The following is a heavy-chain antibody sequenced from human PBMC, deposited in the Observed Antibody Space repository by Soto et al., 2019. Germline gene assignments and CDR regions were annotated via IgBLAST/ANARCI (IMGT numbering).Heavy chain of an antibody. CDR2: ITSSSGT. CDR3: VGEVGFQLIY. V-gene: IGHV3-48*01. J-gene: IGHJ4*02. CDR1: GFTFSTHS. Sequence: EVQLVESGGGLVQPGGSLRLSCAASGFTFSTHSMNWVRQAPGKGLEWISYITSSSGTMYADSGKGRFTISRDNAKNFLYLQMNSLRAEDTAVYFCVGEVGFQLIYWGQGTLVTVSS. D-gene: IGHD2-2*01.